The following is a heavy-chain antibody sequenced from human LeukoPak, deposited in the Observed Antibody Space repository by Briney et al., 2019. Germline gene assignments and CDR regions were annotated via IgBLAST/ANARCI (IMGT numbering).Heavy chain of an antibody. CDR1: GGSISSSSSY. CDR2: IYSSGTT. Sequence: SETLSLTCTVSGGSISSSSSYWGWIRQPPGKGLEWIGTIYSSGTTYYNPSLKSRVTISVDTSKNQFSLKLSSVTAADTAVYHCARLCGATNGVCYRWGFDYWGQGTLVTVSS. CDR3: ARLCGATNGVCYRWGFDY. J-gene: IGHJ4*02. V-gene: IGHV4-39*01. D-gene: IGHD2-8*01.